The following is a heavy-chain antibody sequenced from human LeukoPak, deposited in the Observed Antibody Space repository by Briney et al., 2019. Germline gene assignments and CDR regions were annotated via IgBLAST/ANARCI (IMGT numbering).Heavy chain of an antibody. CDR1: GFTVSSNY. J-gene: IGHJ3*02. CDR2: IYGGGST. D-gene: IGHD2-8*01. CDR3: ASGRLGYCTNGVCYDAFDI. Sequence: GGSLRLSCAASGFTVSSNYMSWVRQAPGKGLEWVSVIYGGGSTNYADSVKGRFTISRDNSKNTLYLQMNSLRAEDTAVYYCASGRLGYCTNGVCYDAFDIWGQGTMVTVSS. V-gene: IGHV3-53*01.